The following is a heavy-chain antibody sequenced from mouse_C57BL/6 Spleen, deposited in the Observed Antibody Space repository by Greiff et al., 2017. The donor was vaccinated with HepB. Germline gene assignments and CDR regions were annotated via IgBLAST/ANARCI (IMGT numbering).Heavy chain of an antibody. CDR3: ARSIYYGKGMDY. V-gene: IGHV1-82*01. J-gene: IGHJ4*01. D-gene: IGHD2-1*01. Sequence: QVQLQQSGPELVKPGASVKISCKASGYAFSSSWMNWVKQRPGKGLEWIGRICPGDGDTNYNGKFKGKATLTADKSSSTAYMQLSSLTSEDSAVYFCARSIYYGKGMDYWGQGTSVTVSS. CDR2: ICPGDGDT. CDR1: GYAFSSSW.